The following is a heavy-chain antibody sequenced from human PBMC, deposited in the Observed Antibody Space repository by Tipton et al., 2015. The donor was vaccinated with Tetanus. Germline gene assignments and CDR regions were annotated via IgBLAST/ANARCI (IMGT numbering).Heavy chain of an antibody. CDR1: DFPFSDYY. D-gene: IGHD1-1*01. CDR3: AGGRPHYKGMDV. CDR2: LSHSGTTI. V-gene: IGHV3-11*01. Sequence: GSLRLSCAASDFPFSDYYMAWIRHAPGKGLEWVSYLSHSGTTIYYADSVKGRFTISRDNSKKSLYMQMDSLRAEDTAVYYCAGGRPHYKGMDVWGHGTTVTVSS. J-gene: IGHJ6*02.